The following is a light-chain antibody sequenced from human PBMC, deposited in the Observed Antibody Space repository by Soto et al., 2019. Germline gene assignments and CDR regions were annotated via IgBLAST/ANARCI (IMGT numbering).Light chain of an antibody. CDR2: GPS. J-gene: IGKJ4*01. Sequence: QSPATLSVSPGERATLSCRASQSISSNLAWYQQKPGQAPRLLIYGPSTRATGIPARFSGSGSGTEFTLTISSLQSEDFAVYYCQQYNNWPHTFGGGTKVDIK. CDR1: QSISSN. CDR3: QQYNNWPHT. V-gene: IGKV3-15*01.